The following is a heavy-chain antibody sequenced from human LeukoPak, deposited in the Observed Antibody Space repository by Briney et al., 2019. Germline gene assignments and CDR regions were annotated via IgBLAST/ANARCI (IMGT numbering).Heavy chain of an antibody. Sequence: PSETLSLTCTVSGGSISSYYWSWIRQPPGKGLEWIGYIYYSGSTNYNPSLKSRVTISVDTSKNQFSLKLSSVTAADTAVYYCAGENWNYYDSSAVRGDAFDIWGQGTMVTVSS. CDR2: IYYSGST. CDR3: AGENWNYYDSSAVRGDAFDI. J-gene: IGHJ3*02. CDR1: GGSISSYY. V-gene: IGHV4-59*01. D-gene: IGHD3-22*01.